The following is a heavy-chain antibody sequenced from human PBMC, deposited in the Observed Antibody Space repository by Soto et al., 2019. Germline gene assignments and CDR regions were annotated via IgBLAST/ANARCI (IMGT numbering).Heavy chain of an antibody. D-gene: IGHD2-21*02. V-gene: IGHV1-18*04. CDR2: ISAYNGNT. J-gene: IGHJ5*02. CDR1: GYTLTSYG. CDR3: VSLVTAIPA. Sequence: ASVKVSCKACGYTLTSYGISEVRQAPGQGLEWMGWISAYNGNTNYAQKLQGRVTMTTDTSTSTAYMELRSLRSDDTAVYYCVSLVTAIPAWGQGTLVTVSS.